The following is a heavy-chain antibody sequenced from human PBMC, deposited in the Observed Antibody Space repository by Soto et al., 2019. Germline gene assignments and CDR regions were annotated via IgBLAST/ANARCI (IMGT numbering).Heavy chain of an antibody. CDR2: IIPIFGTA. J-gene: IGHJ4*02. D-gene: IGHD3-22*01. Sequence: VASVKVSFKASGGTFSSYAISWVRQAPGQGLEWMGGIIPIFGTANYAQKFQGRVTITADESTSTAYMELSSLRSEDTAVYYCARGEYDSSGYPLFDYWGQGTLVTVSS. V-gene: IGHV1-69*13. CDR1: GGTFSSYA. CDR3: ARGEYDSSGYPLFDY.